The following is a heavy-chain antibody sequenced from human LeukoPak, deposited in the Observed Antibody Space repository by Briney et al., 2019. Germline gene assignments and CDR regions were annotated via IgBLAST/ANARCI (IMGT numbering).Heavy chain of an antibody. V-gene: IGHV4-34*01. CDR3: ARGLVGATYGAFDI. CDR2: INHSGST. Sequence: SETLSLTCAVYGGSFSGYYWSWIRQPPGKGLEWIGEINHSGSTNYNPSLKSRVTISVDTSKNQFSLKLSSVTAADTAVYYCARGLVGATYGAFDIWGQGTMVTVSS. J-gene: IGHJ3*02. D-gene: IGHD1-26*01. CDR1: GGSFSGYY.